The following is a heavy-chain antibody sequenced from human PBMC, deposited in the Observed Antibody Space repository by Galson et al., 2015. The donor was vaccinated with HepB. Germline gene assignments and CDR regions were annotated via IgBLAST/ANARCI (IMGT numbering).Heavy chain of an antibody. Sequence: SLRLSCAASGFTFSGFRMHWVRQVPGKGLVWVSCIDSDGSSTRYADSVKGRFTISRDNAKNTLSLQMNSLRAEDTAVYYCAREEVSSYYDGMDVWGQGTTVTVSS. D-gene: IGHD1-1*01. CDR1: GFTFSGFR. J-gene: IGHJ6*02. CDR2: IDSDGSST. V-gene: IGHV3-74*01. CDR3: AREEVSSYYDGMDV.